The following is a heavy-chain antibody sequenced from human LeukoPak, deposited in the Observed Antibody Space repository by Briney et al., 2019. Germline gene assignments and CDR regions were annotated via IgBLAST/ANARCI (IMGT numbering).Heavy chain of an antibody. CDR2: IYYSGST. D-gene: IGHD3-22*01. CDR1: GGSISSGGYY. Sequence: SQTLSLTCTVSGGSISSGGYYWSWIRQHPGKGLEWIGYIYYSGSTYYNPSLKSRVTISVDTSKNQFSLKLSSVTAADTAVYYCARGHSSGYFYWGRGTLVTVSS. V-gene: IGHV4-31*03. CDR3: ARGHSSGYFY. J-gene: IGHJ4*02.